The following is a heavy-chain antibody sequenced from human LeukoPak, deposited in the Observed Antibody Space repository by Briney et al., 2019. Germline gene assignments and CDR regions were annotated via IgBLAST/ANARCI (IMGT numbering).Heavy chain of an antibody. CDR3: ARVAMAPQYYYYYYGMDV. D-gene: IGHD5-18*01. CDR1: GFTVSSNY. J-gene: IGHJ6*02. CDR2: IYSGGST. V-gene: IGHV3-53*01. Sequence: GGSLRLSCAASGFTVSSNYMSWVRQAPGKGLEWVSVIYSGGSTYYADSVKGRFTISRDNSKSTLYLQMNSLRAEDTAVYYCARVAMAPQYYYYYYGMDVWGQGTTVTVSS.